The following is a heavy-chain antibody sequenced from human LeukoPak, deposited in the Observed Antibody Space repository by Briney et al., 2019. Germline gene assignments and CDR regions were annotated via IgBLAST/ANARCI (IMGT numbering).Heavy chain of an antibody. Sequence: SETLSLTCTVSGGSISSSSYYWGWIRQPPGKGLEWIGGIYYSGSTYYNPSLKSRVTISVDTSKNQFSLKLSSVTAADTAVYYCARTEFGADGFDYWGQGTLVTVSS. V-gene: IGHV4-39*07. CDR1: GGSISSSSYY. D-gene: IGHD1-14*01. CDR2: IYYSGST. J-gene: IGHJ4*02. CDR3: ARTEFGADGFDY.